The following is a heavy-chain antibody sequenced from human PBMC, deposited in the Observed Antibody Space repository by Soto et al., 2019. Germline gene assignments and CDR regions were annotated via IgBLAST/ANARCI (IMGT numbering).Heavy chain of an antibody. J-gene: IGHJ4*02. CDR3: ASSSGNYLDY. CDR1: GFTFSSYG. Sequence: QVQLVESGGGVVQPGRSLRLSCAASGFTFSSYGMHWVRQAPGKGLEWVAVISYDGSNKYYADSVKGRFTISRDNSKNTLYLQMNSLRAEDTAVYYCASSSGNYLDYWGQGTLVTVSS. D-gene: IGHD1-26*01. V-gene: IGHV3-30*03. CDR2: ISYDGSNK.